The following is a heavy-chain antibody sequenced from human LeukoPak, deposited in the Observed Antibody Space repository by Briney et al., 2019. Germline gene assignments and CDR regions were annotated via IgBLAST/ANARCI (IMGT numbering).Heavy chain of an antibody. Sequence: SETLSLTCAVYGGSFSGYYWSWIRQPPGKGLEWIGYIYYSGSTNYNPSLKSRVTISVDTSKNQFSLKLSSVTAADTAVYYCARRSYYYYGMDVWGQGTTVTVSS. CDR1: GGSFSGYY. CDR2: IYYSGST. CDR3: ARRSYYYYGMDV. V-gene: IGHV4-59*01. J-gene: IGHJ6*02.